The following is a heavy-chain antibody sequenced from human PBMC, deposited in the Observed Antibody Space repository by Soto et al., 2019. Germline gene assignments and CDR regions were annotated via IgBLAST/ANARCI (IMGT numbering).Heavy chain of an antibody. CDR1: GYTFTSYG. J-gene: IGHJ5*02. Sequence: GASVKVSCKASGYTFTSYGISWVRQAPGQGLEWMGWISAYNGNTNYAQKLQGRVTMTTDTSTSTAYMELRSLRSDDTAVYYCARDKWIQLDGSITFDPWGQGTLVPVSS. CDR3: ARDKWIQLDGSITFDP. V-gene: IGHV1-18*01. CDR2: ISAYNGNT. D-gene: IGHD5-18*01.